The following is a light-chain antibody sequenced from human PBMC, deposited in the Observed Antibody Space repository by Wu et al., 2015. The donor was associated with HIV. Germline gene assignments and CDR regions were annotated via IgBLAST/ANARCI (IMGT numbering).Light chain of an antibody. V-gene: IGKV3-20*01. CDR3: QQYGSSPPA. J-gene: IGKJ1*01. Sequence: EIVLTQSPGTLSLSPGETATLSCRASQTVRSAYLAWYQQRPGQAPRLLIYGASSRATGIPDRFSGSGSGTDFTLTINGLEPEGFAVYSCQQYGSSPPAFGQGTKVEIK. CDR2: GAS. CDR1: QTVRSAY.